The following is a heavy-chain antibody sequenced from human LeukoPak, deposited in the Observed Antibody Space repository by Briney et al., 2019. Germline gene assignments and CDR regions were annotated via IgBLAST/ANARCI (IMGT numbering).Heavy chain of an antibody. V-gene: IGHV4-59*08. CDR2: IYYSGST. CDR3: ARFLTVVPAAMPGYYFDY. D-gene: IGHD2-2*01. J-gene: IGHJ4*02. Sequence: SETLSLTCTVSGGSISSYYWSWIRQPPGKGLEWIGYIYYSGSTNYNPPLKSRVTISVDTSKNQFSLKLSSVTAADTAVYYCARFLTVVPAAMPGYYFDYWGQGTLVTVSS. CDR1: GGSISSYY.